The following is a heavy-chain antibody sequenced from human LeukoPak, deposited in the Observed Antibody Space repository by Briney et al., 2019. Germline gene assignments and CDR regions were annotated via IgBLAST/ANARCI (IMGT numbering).Heavy chain of an antibody. J-gene: IGHJ4*02. D-gene: IGHD3-10*01. Sequence: PGGSLRLSCAASGFTFSSYSMNWVRQAPGKGLEWVSSISSSSYIYYADSVKGRFTISRDNAKNSLYLQMNSLRAEDTAVYYCARERGRGGFDYWGQGTLVTVSS. CDR2: ISSSSYI. CDR1: GFTFSSYS. CDR3: ARERGRGGFDY. V-gene: IGHV3-21*01.